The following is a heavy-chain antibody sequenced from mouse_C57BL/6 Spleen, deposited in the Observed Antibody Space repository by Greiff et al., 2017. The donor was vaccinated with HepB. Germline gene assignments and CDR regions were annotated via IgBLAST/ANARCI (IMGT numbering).Heavy chain of an antibody. V-gene: IGHV1-50*01. Sequence: QVQLQQSGAELVKPGASVKLSCKASGYTFTSYWMQWVKQRPGQGLEWIGEIDPSDSYTNYNQKFKGKATLTVDTSSSTAYMQLSSLTSEDSAVYYCARSGDYDPYYAMDYWGQGTSVTVSS. CDR2: IDPSDSYT. CDR1: GYTFTSYW. J-gene: IGHJ4*01. CDR3: ARSGDYDPYYAMDY. D-gene: IGHD2-4*01.